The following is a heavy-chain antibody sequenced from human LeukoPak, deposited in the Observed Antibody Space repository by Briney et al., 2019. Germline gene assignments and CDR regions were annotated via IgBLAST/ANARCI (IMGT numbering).Heavy chain of an antibody. D-gene: IGHD1-14*01. CDR3: ARSNHRGYFDY. Sequence: ASVKVSCKASGYTFTGYYMHWVRQAPGQGLEWMGWNNTNTGNPTYAQGFTGRFVFSLDTSVSTAYLQISSLKAEDTAVYYCARSNHRGYFDYWGQGTLVTASS. J-gene: IGHJ4*02. CDR2: NNTNTGNP. V-gene: IGHV7-4-1*02. CDR1: GYTFTGYY.